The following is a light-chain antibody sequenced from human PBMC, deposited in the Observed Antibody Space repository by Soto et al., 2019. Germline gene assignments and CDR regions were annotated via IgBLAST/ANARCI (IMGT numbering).Light chain of an antibody. CDR3: QQYYSPPRIT. CDR2: WAS. CDR1: QSVLSSSNNKNY. V-gene: IGKV4-1*01. J-gene: IGKJ5*01. Sequence: DIVMTQSSDSLAVSLGERATFNCKSSQSVLSSSNNKNYLAWYQQKPGQPPKLXXYWASTRESGVPDRFSGSGSGTDFTLTISSLQAEDVAAYYGQQYYSPPRITFGQGTRLEIK.